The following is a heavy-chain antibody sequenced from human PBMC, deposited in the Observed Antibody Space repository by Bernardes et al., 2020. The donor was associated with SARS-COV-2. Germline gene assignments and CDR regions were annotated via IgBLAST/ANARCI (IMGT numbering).Heavy chain of an antibody. CDR2: FDPEDGET. J-gene: IGHJ3*01. CDR1: GYTLTELS. D-gene: IGHD2-8*01. V-gene: IGHV1-24*01. CDR3: ARVVSGPNVGADAFAV. Sequence: ASVKVSCKVSGYTLTELSMHWVRQAPGKGLEWMGGFDPEDGETIYAQKFQGRVTMTEDTSTDTAYMELSSLTSEDTAVYYCARVVSGPNVGADAFAVWGRGTTVTVSS.